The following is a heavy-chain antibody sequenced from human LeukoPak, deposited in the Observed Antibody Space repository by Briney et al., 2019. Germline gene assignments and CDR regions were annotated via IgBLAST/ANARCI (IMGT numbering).Heavy chain of an antibody. CDR1: GGSFSGYY. D-gene: IGHD6-19*01. CDR2: INHSGST. CDR3: ARGLRAVAGPSDY. Sequence: SETLSLTCAVYGGSFSGYYWSWIRQPPGKGLEWIGEINHSGSTNYNPSLKSRVTISVDTSKNQFSLKLSSVTAADTAVYYCARGLRAVAGPSDYWGQGTLVTVSS. V-gene: IGHV4-34*01. J-gene: IGHJ4*02.